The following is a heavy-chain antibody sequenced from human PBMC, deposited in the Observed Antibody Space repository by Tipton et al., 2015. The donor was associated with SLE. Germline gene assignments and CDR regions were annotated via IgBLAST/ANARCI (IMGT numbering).Heavy chain of an antibody. Sequence: TLSLTCTVSGGSISSYYWSWIRQPPGKGLEWIGYIYYSGSTNYNPSLKSRVTMSVDTSKNQFSLKLSSVTAADTAVYYCARDIVVVGGWFDPWGQGTLVTVSS. V-gene: IGHV4-59*12. CDR3: ARDIVVVGGWFDP. D-gene: IGHD2-2*01. J-gene: IGHJ5*02. CDR2: IYYSGST. CDR1: GGSISSYY.